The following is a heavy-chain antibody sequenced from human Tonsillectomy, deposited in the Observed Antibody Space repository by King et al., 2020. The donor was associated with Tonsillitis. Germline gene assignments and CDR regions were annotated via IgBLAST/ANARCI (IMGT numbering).Heavy chain of an antibody. CDR1: GFTFSSYA. V-gene: IGHV3-30-3*01. Sequence: VQLVESGGGVVQPGRSLRLSCAASGFTFSSYAMHWVRQAPGKGLEWVAVISYDGSNKYYADSVKGRFTISRDNSKNTLYLQMNSLRAEDTAVYYCASRSLVGATTPSPGIDYWGQGTLVTVSS. CDR2: ISYDGSNK. D-gene: IGHD1-26*01. J-gene: IGHJ4*02. CDR3: ASRSLVGATTPSPGIDY.